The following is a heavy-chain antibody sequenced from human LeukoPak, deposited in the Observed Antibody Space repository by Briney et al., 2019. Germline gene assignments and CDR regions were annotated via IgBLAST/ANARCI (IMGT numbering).Heavy chain of an antibody. J-gene: IGHJ6*03. Sequence: GASVKVSCKASGYAFTSYDINWVRQATGQGLEWMGWMNPNSGNTGYAQKFQGRVTITRNTSISTAYMELSSLRSEDTAVYYCARGLLLQFLGATKRNYYMDVWGKGTTVTVSS. V-gene: IGHV1-8*03. D-gene: IGHD3-3*01. CDR2: MNPNSGNT. CDR1: GYAFTSYD. CDR3: ARGLLLQFLGATKRNYYMDV.